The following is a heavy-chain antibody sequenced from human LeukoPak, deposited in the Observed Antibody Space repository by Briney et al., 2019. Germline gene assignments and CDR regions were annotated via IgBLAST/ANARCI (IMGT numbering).Heavy chain of an antibody. D-gene: IGHD3-9*01. CDR3: ARGSPFYDILTGSTYAMDV. V-gene: IGHV4-61*01. CDR1: GGSVSSGSYY. J-gene: IGHJ6*02. CDR2: IYYSGST. Sequence: SETLSLTCTVSGGSVSSGSYYWSWIRQPPGTGLEWIGYIYYSGSTNYNPSLKSRVTISVDTSKNQFSLKLNSVTAADTAVYYCARGSPFYDILTGSTYAMDVWGQGTTVTVSS.